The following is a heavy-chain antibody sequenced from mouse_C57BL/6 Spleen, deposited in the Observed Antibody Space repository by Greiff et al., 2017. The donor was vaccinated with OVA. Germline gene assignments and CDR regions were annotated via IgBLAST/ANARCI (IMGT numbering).Heavy chain of an antibody. CDR3: ARSYYYGSSQGFAY. J-gene: IGHJ3*01. Sequence: QVQLQQPGAELVKPGASVKLSCKASGYTFTSYWMHWVKQRPGQGLEWIGMIHPNSGSTNYNEKFKSKATLTVDKSSSTAYMQLSSLSSEDSAVYYCARSYYYGSSQGFAYWGQGTLVTVSA. V-gene: IGHV1-64*01. D-gene: IGHD1-1*01. CDR1: GYTFTSYW. CDR2: IHPNSGST.